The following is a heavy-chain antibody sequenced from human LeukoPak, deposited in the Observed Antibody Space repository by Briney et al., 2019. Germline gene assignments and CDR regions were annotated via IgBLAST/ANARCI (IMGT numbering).Heavy chain of an antibody. CDR1: GGSINSGTYY. D-gene: IGHD4-17*01. V-gene: IGHV4-61*02. Sequence: SETLSLTCTVSGGSINSGTYYWSWIRQSAGKGLEWIGRIYSSGSTNYNPSLKSRVTMSVDTSKNQFSLKLSSVTAADAAVYYCARGVTTYWAFDVWGQGTMVTVSS. CDR2: IYSSGST. CDR3: ARGVTTYWAFDV. J-gene: IGHJ3*01.